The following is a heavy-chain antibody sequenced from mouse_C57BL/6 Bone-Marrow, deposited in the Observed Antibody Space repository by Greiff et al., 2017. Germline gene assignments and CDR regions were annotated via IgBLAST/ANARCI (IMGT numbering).Heavy chain of an antibody. Sequence: QVQLQQSGAELVKPGASVKISCKASGYAFSSYWMNWVKQRPGKGLEWIGQIYPGDGDTNYNGKLKGKATLTADKSSSTAYMQLSSLTSEDSAVYFCARDHYYGSSYAMDYWGQGTSVTVSS. CDR1: GYAFSSYW. CDR2: IYPGDGDT. J-gene: IGHJ4*01. D-gene: IGHD1-1*01. V-gene: IGHV1-80*01. CDR3: ARDHYYGSSYAMDY.